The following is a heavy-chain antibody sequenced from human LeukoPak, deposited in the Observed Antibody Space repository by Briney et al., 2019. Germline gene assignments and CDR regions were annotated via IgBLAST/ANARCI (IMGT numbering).Heavy chain of an antibody. CDR1: GFTFSSYW. Sequence: GGSLRLSCAASGFTFSSYWMSWVRQAPGKGLEWVSVIYSGGSTYYADSVKGRFTISRDNSKNTLYLQMNSLRAEDTAVYYCARKLYSDYPFDYWGQGTLVTVSS. V-gene: IGHV3-66*01. D-gene: IGHD4-11*01. CDR2: IYSGGST. CDR3: ARKLYSDYPFDY. J-gene: IGHJ4*02.